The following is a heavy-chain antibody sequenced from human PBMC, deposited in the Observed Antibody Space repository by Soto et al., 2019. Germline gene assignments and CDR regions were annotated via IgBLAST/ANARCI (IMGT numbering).Heavy chain of an antibody. J-gene: IGHJ4*02. Sequence: SQTLSLTCAISGDSISDNSAAWNWIRQSPSRGLEWLGRTYYRSKWYNDYADSSQNQVSLQLNSVTPEDTAVYYCARGGLQDFDSWGQGTLVTVSS. CDR3: ARGGLQDFDS. V-gene: IGHV6-1*01. CDR1: GDSISDNSAA. D-gene: IGHD4-4*01. CDR2: TYYRSKWYN.